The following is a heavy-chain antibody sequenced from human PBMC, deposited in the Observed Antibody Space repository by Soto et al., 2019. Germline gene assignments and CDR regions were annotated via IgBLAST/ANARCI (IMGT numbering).Heavy chain of an antibody. CDR3: ARRVVVTSVRDIAYYYYGLDV. V-gene: IGHV1-69*13. CDR1: GGTFSSYA. D-gene: IGHD2-21*02. Sequence: SVKVSCKAFGGTFSSYAICWVRQAPGQGLEWMGGIIPMFDSTNYAQKFQGRVTITADESTSTAFMELSSLRSEDTAVYYCARRVVVTSVRDIAYYYYGLDVWGQGTTVTVS. CDR2: IIPMFDST. J-gene: IGHJ6*02.